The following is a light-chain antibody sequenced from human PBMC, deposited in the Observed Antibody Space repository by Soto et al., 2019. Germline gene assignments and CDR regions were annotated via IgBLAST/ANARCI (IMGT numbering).Light chain of an antibody. V-gene: IGKV3-15*01. CDR3: QQYDSWPLT. Sequence: EIVMTQSPATLSVSPGERATLSCRASQSVRDNLAWYQQQPGQPPRLLIYGTSIRATGIPDRFSGSASVTEFTLTISSLQSEDLAVYYCQQYDSWPLTFSGGTKVDIK. J-gene: IGKJ4*01. CDR2: GTS. CDR1: QSVRDN.